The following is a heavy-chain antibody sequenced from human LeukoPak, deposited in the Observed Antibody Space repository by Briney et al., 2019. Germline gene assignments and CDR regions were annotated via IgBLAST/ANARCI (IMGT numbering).Heavy chain of an antibody. CDR3: ARGSWSRFDY. CDR2: IYYSGST. D-gene: IGHD6-13*01. Sequence: KPWGTLSLTCTVSGGSISSYYWSWIRQPPGKGLEWIGYIYYSGSTNYNPSLKSRVTISVDTSKNQFSLKLSSVTAADTAVYYCARGSWSRFDYWGQGTLVTVSS. J-gene: IGHJ4*02. CDR1: GGSISSYY. V-gene: IGHV4-59*01.